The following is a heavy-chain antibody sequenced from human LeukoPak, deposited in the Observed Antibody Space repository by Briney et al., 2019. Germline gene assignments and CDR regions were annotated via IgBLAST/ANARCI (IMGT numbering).Heavy chain of an antibody. CDR3: ARDRAYYYDSSGYPFDY. J-gene: IGHJ4*02. Sequence: GRSLRLSCAASGFTFSSYSMNWVRQAPGKGLEWVSSISSSSSYIYYADSVKGRFTISRDNAKNSLYLQMNSLRAEDTAVYYCARDRAYYYDSSGYPFDYWGQGTLVTVSS. CDR1: GFTFSSYS. V-gene: IGHV3-21*01. CDR2: ISSSSSYI. D-gene: IGHD3-22*01.